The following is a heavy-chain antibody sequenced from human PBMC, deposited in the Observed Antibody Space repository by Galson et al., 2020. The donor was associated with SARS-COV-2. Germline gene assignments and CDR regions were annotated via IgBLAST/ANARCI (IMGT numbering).Heavy chain of an antibody. Sequence: SETLSLTCTVSGGSISSYYWSWIRQPPGKALEWIWYIYYSGSTNYNPSLKSRVTISVDTSKNQFSLKLSFVTAADTAVYYCARVMTKATVTTPYWYFDLWGRGTLVTVSS. D-gene: IGHD4-17*01. CDR2: IYYSGST. V-gene: IGHV4-59*01. CDR3: ARVMTKATVTTPYWYFDL. J-gene: IGHJ2*01. CDR1: GGSISSYY.